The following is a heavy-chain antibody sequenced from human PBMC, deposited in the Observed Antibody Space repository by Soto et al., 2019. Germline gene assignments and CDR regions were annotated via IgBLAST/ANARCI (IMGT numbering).Heavy chain of an antibody. CDR1: GGSIINYY. J-gene: IGHJ4*02. V-gene: IGHV4-59*01. CDR2: IYYSGST. D-gene: IGHD6-13*01. Sequence: TSETLSLTCTVSGGSIINYYWSWIRQPPGKGLEWIGYIYYSGSTNYNPSLKSRVTISVDTSRNQFSLDLNSVTAADTAVYYCARDHPGSSWFDYWGQGTLVTVSS. CDR3: ARDHPGSSWFDY.